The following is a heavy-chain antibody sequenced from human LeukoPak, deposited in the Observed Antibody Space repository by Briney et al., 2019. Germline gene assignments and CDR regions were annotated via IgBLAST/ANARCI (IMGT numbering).Heavy chain of an antibody. J-gene: IGHJ5*02. CDR2: ISASSDST. CDR3: AKVYTMTTGWLAP. Sequence: GGSLRLSSVASIFTFTIYTICTGRQAPGKGLEWVSAISASSDSTYYADSVKGRFTISRDNSKNTLYLQMNSLRAEDTAVYYCAKVYTMTTGWLAPGGQGTLVTVSS. D-gene: IGHD4-17*01. CDR1: IFTFTIYT. V-gene: IGHV3-23*01.